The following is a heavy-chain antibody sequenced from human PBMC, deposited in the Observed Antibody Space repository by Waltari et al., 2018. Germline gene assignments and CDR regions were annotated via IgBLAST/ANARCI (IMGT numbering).Heavy chain of an antibody. CDR3: ASQNYSSWAFYGSY. CDR2: IIPIFGTA. J-gene: IGHJ4*02. D-gene: IGHD6-6*01. V-gene: IGHV1-69*01. CDR1: GGTYTTYA. Sequence: QAQPLQSGAGVTTPGASVKVACKAYGGTYTTYALPSLRHAPGQGLAWVGGIIPIFGTANYAQKFQGRVTITADESTSTAYMELSSLRSEDTAVYYCASQNYSSWAFYGSYWGQGTLVTVSS.